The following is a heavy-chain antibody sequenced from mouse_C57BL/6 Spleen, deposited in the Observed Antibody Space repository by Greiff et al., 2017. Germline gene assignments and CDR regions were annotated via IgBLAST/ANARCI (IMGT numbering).Heavy chain of an antibody. V-gene: IGHV1-39*01. CDR3: ARSIEYYGSSPDY. CDR2: INPNYGTT. CDR1: GYSFTDYN. J-gene: IGHJ2*01. Sequence: EVQLQQSGPELVKPGASVKISCKASGYSFTDYNMNWVKQSNGKSLEWIGVINPNYGTTSYNQKVKGKVTLTVDQSSSTAYMQLNSLTSDDSAVYYGARSIEYYGSSPDYWGQGTTLTVSS. D-gene: IGHD1-1*01.